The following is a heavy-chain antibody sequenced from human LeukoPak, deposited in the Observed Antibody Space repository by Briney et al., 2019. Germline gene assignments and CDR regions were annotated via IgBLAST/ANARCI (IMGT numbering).Heavy chain of an antibody. CDR3: AKDATASPYFHWFDD. CDR2: ISSGDRT. V-gene: IGHV3-23*01. CDR1: GFTFSSYA. J-gene: IGHJ4*02. D-gene: IGHD3-9*01. Sequence: AGGSLRLSCAASGFTFSSYAMNWVRQAPGKGLEWVAGISSGDRTFHAESVKGRFTISRDKSKDTLYLQMNSLRAEDTAVYYCAKDATASPYFHWFDDWGQGTQVIVSS.